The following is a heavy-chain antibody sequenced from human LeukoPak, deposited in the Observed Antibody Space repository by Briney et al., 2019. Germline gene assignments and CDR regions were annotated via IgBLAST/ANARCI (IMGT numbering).Heavy chain of an antibody. J-gene: IGHJ4*02. CDR2: INWNGGST. D-gene: IGHD6-19*01. Sequence: GGSLRLSCAASGFTFDDYGMSWVRQAPGKGLEWVSGINWNGGSTGYADSVKGRFTISRDNAKNSLYLQMNSLRAEDTAVYYCAGIAVAGIWGDFDYWGQGTLVTVSS. V-gene: IGHV3-20*04. CDR1: GFTFDDYG. CDR3: AGIAVAGIWGDFDY.